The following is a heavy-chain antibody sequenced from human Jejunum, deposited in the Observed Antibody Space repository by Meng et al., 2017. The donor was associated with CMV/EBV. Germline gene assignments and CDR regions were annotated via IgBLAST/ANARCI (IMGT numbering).Heavy chain of an antibody. CDR3: TGLDY. V-gene: IGHV3-74*01. J-gene: IGHJ4*02. CDR1: GFNFRNYW. Sequence: EVHVVESGGGLVQPGGSLRLSCAASGFNFRNYWMHWVRQEPGKGPLWVSRITDDGTTNYADFVQGRFTISRDNAKNTVYLQMNSLRAEDTGIYYCTGLDYWGQGTLVTGSS. CDR2: ITDDGTT.